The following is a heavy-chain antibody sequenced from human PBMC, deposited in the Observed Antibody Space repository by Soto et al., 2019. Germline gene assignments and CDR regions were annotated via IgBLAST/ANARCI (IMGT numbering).Heavy chain of an antibody. V-gene: IGHV4-59*01. CDR3: ARGNLVFDY. J-gene: IGHJ4*02. CDR1: GGSMNNYY. CDR2: IHYTGTT. Sequence: PSETLSLTCTVSGGSMNNYYWSWIRQSPEKGLELIGFIHYTGTTWYNPSLQSRASLLVETSKNQLSLELRSVTAADSAVYYCARGNLVFDYWGQGALVTVSS. D-gene: IGHD3-9*01.